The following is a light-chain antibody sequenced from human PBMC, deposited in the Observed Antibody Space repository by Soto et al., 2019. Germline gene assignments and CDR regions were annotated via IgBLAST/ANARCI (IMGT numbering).Light chain of an antibody. V-gene: IGKV1-5*03. J-gene: IGKJ1*01. CDR1: QSITDW. Sequence: DIQMTQSPSTLSASVGDRVTITCRASQSITDWLAWYQQKPGKAPKFLIYKASNLEGGVPSSFSGSGSGTEFTLTISSVQPDDFAPYSCQYWDDYSWTFGQGTKVEIK. CDR2: KAS. CDR3: QYWDDYSWT.